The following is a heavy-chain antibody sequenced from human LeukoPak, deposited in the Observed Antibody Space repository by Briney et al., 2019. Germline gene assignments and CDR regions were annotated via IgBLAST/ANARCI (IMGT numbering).Heavy chain of an antibody. Sequence: AXXWXRXXXXXXXXXVSAISGSGRSTFYADSVKGRFTISRDNSKNTLYLQMNSLRAEDTAVYYCAKDSGPTDDLYFDYWGQGTLVTVSS. CDR1: A. CDR3: AKDSGPTDDLYFDY. D-gene: IGHD1-26*01. V-gene: IGHV3-23*01. CDR2: ISGSGRST. J-gene: IGHJ4*02.